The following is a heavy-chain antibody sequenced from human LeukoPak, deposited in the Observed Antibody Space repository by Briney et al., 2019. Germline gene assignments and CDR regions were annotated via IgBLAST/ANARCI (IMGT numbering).Heavy chain of an antibody. Sequence: GGSLRLSCAASGFTFSTYALDWVRQAPGKGLEWVSSISGGGATTTYADSVKGRFTISRDNSKNTLFLQMNSLRADDTAVYYCARGDGEIAAAQIDYWGQGTLVTVSS. V-gene: IGHV3-23*01. J-gene: IGHJ4*02. D-gene: IGHD6-13*01. CDR2: ISGGGATT. CDR3: ARGDGEIAAAQIDY. CDR1: GFTFSTYA.